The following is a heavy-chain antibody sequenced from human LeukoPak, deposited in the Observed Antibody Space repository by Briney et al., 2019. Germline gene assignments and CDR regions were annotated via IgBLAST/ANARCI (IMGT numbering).Heavy chain of an antibody. CDR3: ARGFLGSCSGGSCYSGY. CDR1: GFTFSTYW. Sequence: PGGSLRLSCAASGFTFSTYWMHWVRQAPGKGLVWVSHINTDGRTTNHADSVKGRFTISRDNAKNTLYLQMNSLRVEDAAVYYCARGFLGSCSGGSCYSGYWGQGTLVAVSS. V-gene: IGHV3-74*01. J-gene: IGHJ4*02. D-gene: IGHD2-15*01. CDR2: INTDGRTT.